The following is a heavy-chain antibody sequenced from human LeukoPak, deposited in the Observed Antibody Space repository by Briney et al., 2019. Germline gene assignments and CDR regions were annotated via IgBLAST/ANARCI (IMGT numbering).Heavy chain of an antibody. CDR1: GFTFSSYS. Sequence: PGGSLRLPCAASGFTFSSYSMNWVRQAPGKGLEWASSISSSSSYIYYADSVKGRFTISRDNAKNSLYLQMNSLRAEDTAVYYCAKDYYDSSGDSGYFDYWGQGTLVTVSS. V-gene: IGHV3-21*01. CDR3: AKDYYDSSGDSGYFDY. J-gene: IGHJ4*02. D-gene: IGHD3-22*01. CDR2: ISSSSSYI.